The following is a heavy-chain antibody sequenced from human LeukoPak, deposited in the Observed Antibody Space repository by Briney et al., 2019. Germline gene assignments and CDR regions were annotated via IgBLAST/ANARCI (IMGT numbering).Heavy chain of an antibody. Sequence: GGSLRLSCAASGFTVSSNYMSWVRQAPGKGLEWVLVIYSGGSTYYADSVKGRFTISRDNSKNTLFLQMNSLRAEDTAVYYCARKGSGSYFDFWGQGTLVTVSS. D-gene: IGHD1-26*01. CDR2: IYSGGST. V-gene: IGHV3-66*01. CDR1: GFTVSSNY. CDR3: ARKGSGSYFDF. J-gene: IGHJ4*02.